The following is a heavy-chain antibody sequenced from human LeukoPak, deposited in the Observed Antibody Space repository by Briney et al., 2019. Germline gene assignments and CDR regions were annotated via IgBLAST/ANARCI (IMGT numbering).Heavy chain of an antibody. J-gene: IGHJ4*02. CDR3: AKDLQKYSYGPYYFDY. V-gene: IGHV3-23*01. D-gene: IGHD5-18*01. CDR2: ISGSGGST. Sequence: GGSLRLSCAASGFTFSSYAMSWVRQAPGKGLERVSAISGSGGSTYYADSVKGRFTISRDNSKNTLYLQMNSLRAEDTAVYYCAKDLQKYSYGPYYFDYWGQGTLVTVSS. CDR1: GFTFSSYA.